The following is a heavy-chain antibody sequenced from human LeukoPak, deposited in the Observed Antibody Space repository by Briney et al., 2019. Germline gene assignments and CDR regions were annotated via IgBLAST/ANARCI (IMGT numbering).Heavy chain of an antibody. CDR1: GYTYTSYD. V-gene: IGHV1-8*01. J-gene: IGHJ4*02. CDR2: MNPNSGNT. Sequence: ASVKVSCKASGYTYTSYDINWVRQATGQGLEWLGWMNPNSGNTGYAQKFQGRVTMTRNTSISTAYMELSSLRSEDTAVYYCARRITMVRGVTFGMGYWGQGTLVTVSS. D-gene: IGHD3-10*01. CDR3: ARRITMVRGVTFGMGY.